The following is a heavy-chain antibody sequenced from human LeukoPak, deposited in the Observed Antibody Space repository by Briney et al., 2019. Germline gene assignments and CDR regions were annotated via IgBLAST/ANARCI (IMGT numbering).Heavy chain of an antibody. CDR3: AKVYRPYYYDSSGYSVFDY. V-gene: IGHV3-23*01. CDR2: ISGSGGST. Sequence: GGSLRLSCAASGFTFSSYAMSWVRQAPGKGLEWVSAISGSGGSTYYADSVKGRFTISRDNSKNTLYLQMNSLRAEDTAVYYCAKVYRPYYYDSSGYSVFDYWGQGTLVTVSS. CDR1: GFTFSSYA. J-gene: IGHJ4*02. D-gene: IGHD3-22*01.